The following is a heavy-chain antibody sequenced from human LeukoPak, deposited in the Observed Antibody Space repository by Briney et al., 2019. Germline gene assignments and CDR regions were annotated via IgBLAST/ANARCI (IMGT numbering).Heavy chain of an antibody. CDR1: GFTFSSYS. CDR2: INSDGGST. V-gene: IGHV3-64D*09. Sequence: GGSLRLSCSASGFTFSSYSMHWVRQAPGKGLEYVSAINSDGGSTYYADSVKGRFTISRDNSKNTLYLQMSSLRAEDTAVHFCVREHCTYGVCYRYFDYWGQGTLVTVSS. D-gene: IGHD2-8*01. J-gene: IGHJ4*02. CDR3: VREHCTYGVCYRYFDY.